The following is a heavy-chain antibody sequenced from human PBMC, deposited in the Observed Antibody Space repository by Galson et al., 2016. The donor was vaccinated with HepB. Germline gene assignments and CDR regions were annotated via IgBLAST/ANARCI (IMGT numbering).Heavy chain of an antibody. Sequence: PALVKPTQTLTLTCTFSGFSLSTSGVGVGWIRQPPGKALEWLALIYWDGDKRYSPSLKSRLTITMDTSKNQVFLTMTNMDPVDTATYYCVTGNCSGGSCYQSDYWGQGTLVTVSS. V-gene: IGHV2-5*02. J-gene: IGHJ4*02. CDR2: IYWDGDK. CDR3: VTGNCSGGSCYQSDY. D-gene: IGHD2-15*01. CDR1: GFSLSTSGVG.